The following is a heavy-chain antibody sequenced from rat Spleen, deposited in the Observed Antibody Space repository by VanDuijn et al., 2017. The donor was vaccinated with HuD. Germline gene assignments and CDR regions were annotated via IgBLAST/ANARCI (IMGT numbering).Heavy chain of an antibody. CDR2: ISYDGSST. CDR1: GFTFINYD. D-gene: IGHD1-11*01. Sequence: EVQLVESGGGLVQPGRSMKLSCAASGFTFINYDMAWVRQAPTKGLEWVATISYDGSSTYYRPSVKGRFTISRDNAKSTLYLQMDSLRTEDTATYYCARHGVNYGAYNWFAYWGQGTLVTVSS. J-gene: IGHJ3*01. V-gene: IGHV5-29*01. CDR3: ARHGVNYGAYNWFAY.